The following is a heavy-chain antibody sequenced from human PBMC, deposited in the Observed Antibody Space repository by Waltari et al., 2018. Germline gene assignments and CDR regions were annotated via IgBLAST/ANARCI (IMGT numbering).Heavy chain of an antibody. CDR2: IHYSGST. V-gene: IGHV4-59*11. CDR3: ARVGIAAALGAFDY. J-gene: IGHJ4*02. D-gene: IGHD6-13*01. Sequence: QVQLQASGTGLVKPSETLSLTCTVPGGTISSHYWSWLRQPPGKGLEWVGYIHYSGSTNYNPSLKSRVTISVDTSKSQFSLKLSSVTAADTAVYYCARVGIAAALGAFDYWGQGTLVTVSS. CDR1: GGTISSHY.